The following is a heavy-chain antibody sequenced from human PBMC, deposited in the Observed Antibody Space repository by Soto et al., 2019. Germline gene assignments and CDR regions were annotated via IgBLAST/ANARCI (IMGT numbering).Heavy chain of an antibody. V-gene: IGHV3-30*18. D-gene: IGHD2-2*01. J-gene: IGHJ6*02. CDR1: GFTFSSYG. Sequence: PGGSLRLCCAASGFTFSSYGMHWVRQAPGKGLEWVAVISYDGSNKYYADSVKGRFTISRDNSKNTLYLQMNSLRAEDTAVYYCAKDLFRGVVVPAAVSYYYYYGMDVWGQGTTVTVSS. CDR2: ISYDGSNK. CDR3: AKDLFRGVVVPAAVSYYYYYGMDV.